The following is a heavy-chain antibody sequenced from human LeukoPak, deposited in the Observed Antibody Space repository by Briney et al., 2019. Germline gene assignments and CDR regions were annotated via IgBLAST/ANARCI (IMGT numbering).Heavy chain of an antibody. V-gene: IGHV3-21*01. Sequence: GGSLRLSCAASGFTFSSYSMNWVRQAPGKGLEWVSSISNSSSYIYYADSVKGRFTISRDNAKNSLYLQMNSLRAEDTAVYYCARDLLTYSSGWYGDAFDIWGQGTMVTVSS. CDR2: ISNSSSYI. CDR1: GFTFSSYS. D-gene: IGHD6-19*01. J-gene: IGHJ3*02. CDR3: ARDLLTYSSGWYGDAFDI.